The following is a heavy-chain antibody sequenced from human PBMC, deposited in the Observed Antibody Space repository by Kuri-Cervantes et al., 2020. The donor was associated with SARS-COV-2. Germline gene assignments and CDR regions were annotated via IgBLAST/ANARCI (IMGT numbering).Heavy chain of an antibody. J-gene: IGHJ4*02. V-gene: IGHV4-61*02. D-gene: IGHD1-26*01. CDR2: FYTSGST. CDR3: ARHEWEPYYFDY. CDR1: GVSISSGSYY. Sequence: SCTVSGVSISSGSYYWSWVRQPAGKGLEWIGRFYTSGSTFYNPSLKSRVTISVDTSKNQFSLKLSSVTAADTAVYYCARHEWEPYYFDYWGQGTLVTVSS.